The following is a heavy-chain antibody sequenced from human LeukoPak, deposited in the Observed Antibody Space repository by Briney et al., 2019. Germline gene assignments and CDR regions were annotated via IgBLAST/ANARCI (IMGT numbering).Heavy chain of an antibody. CDR3: ARGIRTYYDILTGYLSYFDY. CDR1: GGSFSGYY. V-gene: IGHV4-34*01. J-gene: IGHJ4*02. Sequence: SETLSLTCAVYGGSFSGYYWSWIRQPPGKGLEWIGEINHSGSTNYNPSLKSRVTISVDTSKNQFSLKLSSVTAADTAVYYCARGIRTYYDILTGYLSYFDYWGQGTLVTVSS. D-gene: IGHD3-9*01. CDR2: INHSGST.